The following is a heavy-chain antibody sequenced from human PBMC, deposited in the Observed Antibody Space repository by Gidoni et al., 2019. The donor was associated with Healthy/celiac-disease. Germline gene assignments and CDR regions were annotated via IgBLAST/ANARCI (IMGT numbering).Heavy chain of an antibody. V-gene: IGHV1-58*01. CDR1: GFTFTSSA. J-gene: IGHJ4*02. CDR3: AAEREAYYDSSLLFDY. CDR2: MVVVSCNT. Sequence: QMPLVQSGPEVKKPGTSVKVSCKVSGFTFTSSAVPGVRQARGQRLEWIGWMVVVSCNTNYAQKFQERATITRDMSTSTAYMALSSLRSEDTAVYYCAAEREAYYDSSLLFDYWGQGTLVTVSS. D-gene: IGHD3-22*01.